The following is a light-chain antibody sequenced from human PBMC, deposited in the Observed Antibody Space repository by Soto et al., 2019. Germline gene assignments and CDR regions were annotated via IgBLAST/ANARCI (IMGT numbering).Light chain of an antibody. CDR1: QSIANF. V-gene: IGKV1-39*01. J-gene: IGKJ1*01. Sequence: DIQMTHLPSSLSASVGDRVTITCRASQSIANFLNWYQQKKGKAPKIVIYGTSTLQSGVPSRFSGSGSGTDFTLPISRLQREDFATYYCQQSYSSLWTFGQGTKVDI. CDR2: GTS. CDR3: QQSYSSLWT.